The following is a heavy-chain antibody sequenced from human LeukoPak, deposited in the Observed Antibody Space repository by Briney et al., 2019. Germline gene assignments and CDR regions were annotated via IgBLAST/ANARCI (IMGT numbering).Heavy chain of an antibody. CDR2: ISAYNGNT. CDR3: ARVRVGVFPIKGAFDI. CDR1: GYTFTSYG. J-gene: IGHJ3*02. V-gene: IGHV1-18*01. Sequence: ASVKVSCKASGYTFTSYGIGWVRQAPGQGLEWMGWISAYNGNTNYAQKLQGRVTMTTDTSTSTAYMELRSLRSDDTAVYYCARVRVGVFPIKGAFDIWGQGTMVTVSS. D-gene: IGHD3-3*01.